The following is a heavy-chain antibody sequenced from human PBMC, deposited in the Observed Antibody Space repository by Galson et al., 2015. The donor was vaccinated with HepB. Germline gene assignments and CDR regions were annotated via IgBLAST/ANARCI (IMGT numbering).Heavy chain of an antibody. CDR2: IRSKAYGGTT. D-gene: IGHD1-26*01. V-gene: IGHV3-49*03. J-gene: IGHJ5*02. CDR1: GFTFGDYA. CDR3: TRVLIGIVGATTWAWFDP. Sequence: SLRLSCAASGFTFGDYAMSWFRQAPGKGLEWVGFIRSKAYGGTTEYAASVKGRFTISRDDSKSIAYLQMNSLKTEDTAVYYCTRVLIGIVGATTWAWFDPWGQGTLVTVSS.